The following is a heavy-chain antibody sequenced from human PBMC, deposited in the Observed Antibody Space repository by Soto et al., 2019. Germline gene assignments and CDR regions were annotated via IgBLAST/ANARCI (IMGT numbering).Heavy chain of an antibody. V-gene: IGHV3-23*01. Sequence: GGSLRLSCAASGFTFSSYAMSWVRQAPGKGLEWVSAISGSGGSTYYADSVKGRFTISRDNSKDTLYLQMNSLRAEVTAVYYCAKDQQWLVGNWFDPWGQGTLVTVSS. CDR3: AKDQQWLVGNWFDP. CDR1: GFTFSSYA. D-gene: IGHD6-19*01. J-gene: IGHJ5*02. CDR2: ISGSGGST.